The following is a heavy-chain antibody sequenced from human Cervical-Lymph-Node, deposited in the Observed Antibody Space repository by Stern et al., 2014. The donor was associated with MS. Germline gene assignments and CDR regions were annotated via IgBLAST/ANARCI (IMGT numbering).Heavy chain of an antibody. J-gene: IGHJ6*02. CDR2: ISYDGNKK. D-gene: IGHD2-15*01. CDR3: ARDGNDIIVVPTEDYFGMDV. V-gene: IGHV3-30*09. Sequence: VQLVEFGGGVVQPGRSLRLSCAASGFSFTSYTMHWVRQAPGKGLEWLSVISYDGNKKFYAGSVKGRFAISRDNSKNTLYLEMNTLRGEDTAVYYCARDGNDIIVVPTEDYFGMDVWGRGTTVTFSS. CDR1: GFSFTSYT.